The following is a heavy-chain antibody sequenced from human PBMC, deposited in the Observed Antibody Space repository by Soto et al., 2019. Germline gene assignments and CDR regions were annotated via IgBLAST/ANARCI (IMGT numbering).Heavy chain of an antibody. CDR3: ARVNPSIAVAVYSDY. CDR1: GGSISSVCYY. J-gene: IGHJ4*02. CDR2: IYYSGST. D-gene: IGHD6-19*01. Sequence: SETLSLTCTVSGGSISSVCYYWSWIRQHPGKGLEWIGYIYYSGSTYYNPSLKSRVTISVDTSKNQLSLKLSSVTAADTAAYYCARVNPSIAVAVYSDYWGQGTLVTVSS. V-gene: IGHV4-31*03.